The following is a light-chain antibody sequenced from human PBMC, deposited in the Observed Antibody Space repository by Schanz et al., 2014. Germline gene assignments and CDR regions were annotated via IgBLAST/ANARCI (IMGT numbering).Light chain of an antibody. CDR2: DVS. V-gene: IGLV2-14*03. Sequence: QSALTQPPSASGSPGQSITISCTGTSSDVGGYNYVSWYQQHPDKAPQLLIHDVSNRPAGVPDRFSGSKSGNTASLTISGLQDEDEADYYCSSYTSSSTWVFGGGTKLTVL. CDR1: SSDVGGYNY. J-gene: IGLJ3*02. CDR3: SSYTSSSTWV.